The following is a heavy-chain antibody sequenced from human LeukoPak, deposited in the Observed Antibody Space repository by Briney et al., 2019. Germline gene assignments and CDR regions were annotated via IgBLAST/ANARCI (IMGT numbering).Heavy chain of an antibody. Sequence: PSETLSLTCTVSGGSISSGDYYWSWIRQPPGKGLEWIGSIYYSGSTYYNPSLKSRVTISVDTSKNQFSLKLSSVTAADTAVYYCAVRRGYSYGYWYFDLWGRGTLVTVSS. CDR3: AVRRGYSYGYWYFDL. J-gene: IGHJ2*01. CDR1: GGSISSGDYY. D-gene: IGHD5-18*01. CDR2: IYYSGST. V-gene: IGHV4-39*01.